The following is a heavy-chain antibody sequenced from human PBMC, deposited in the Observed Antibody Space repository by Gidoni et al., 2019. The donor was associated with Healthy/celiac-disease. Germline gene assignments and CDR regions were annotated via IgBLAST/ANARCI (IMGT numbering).Heavy chain of an antibody. CDR2: GSNK. Sequence: GSNKYYADSVKGRFTISRDNSKNTLYLQMNSLRGEDTAVYYCAKVNLDSVRYFDWLGGFDYWGQGTLVTVSS. V-gene: IGHV3-30*02. J-gene: IGHJ4*02. CDR3: AKVNLDSVRYFDWLGGFDY. D-gene: IGHD3-9*01.